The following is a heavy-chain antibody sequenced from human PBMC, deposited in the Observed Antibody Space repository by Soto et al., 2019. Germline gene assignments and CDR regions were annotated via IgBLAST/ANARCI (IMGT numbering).Heavy chain of an antibody. CDR2: INHTGGT. D-gene: IGHD3-3*01. CDR1: GGSVNGYY. V-gene: IGHV4-34*01. J-gene: IGHJ5*02. Sequence: PSETLSLTCAVYGGSVNGYYWNWIRQPPGKGPEWIGEINHTGGTHYNPSLKSRVTMSVDTSKNQFSLRLSSVTAADTAIYYCATRITVFGLLIPPLDPWGQGTQVTVSS. CDR3: ATRITVFGLLIPPLDP.